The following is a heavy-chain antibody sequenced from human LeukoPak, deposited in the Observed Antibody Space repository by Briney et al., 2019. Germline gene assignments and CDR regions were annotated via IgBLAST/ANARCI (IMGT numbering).Heavy chain of an antibody. CDR1: GFTFSSYS. Sequence: GGSLRLSCAASGFTFSSYSMNWVRQAPGKGLEWVSSISSSSSYIYYADSVKGRFTISRDNAKNSLYLQMNSLRAEDTAVYYCAVLDYDLWSGYYPDYWGQGTLVTVSS. CDR3: AVLDYDLWSGYYPDY. D-gene: IGHD3-3*01. V-gene: IGHV3-21*01. CDR2: ISSSSSYI. J-gene: IGHJ4*02.